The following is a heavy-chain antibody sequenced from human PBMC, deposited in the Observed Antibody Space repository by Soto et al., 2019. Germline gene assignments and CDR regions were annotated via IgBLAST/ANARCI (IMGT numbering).Heavy chain of an antibody. CDR3: AKDIIAARPYYYYGLDV. CDR1: GFTFHDYT. Sequence: GGSLRLSCAASGFTFHDYTMHWVRQAPGKGLEWVSLISWDGGSTYYADSVKGRFTISRDNSKNSLYLQMNSLRTEDTALYYCAKDIIAARPYYYYGLDVWGQGTTVTVSS. CDR2: ISWDGGST. V-gene: IGHV3-43*01. J-gene: IGHJ6*02. D-gene: IGHD6-6*01.